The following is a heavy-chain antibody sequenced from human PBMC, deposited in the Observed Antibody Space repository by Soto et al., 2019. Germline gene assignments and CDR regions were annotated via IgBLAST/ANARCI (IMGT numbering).Heavy chain of an antibody. D-gene: IGHD6-19*01. CDR2: ISFPGTF. CDR1: GGSISSYH. Sequence: PSETLSLTCTVSGGSISSYHWSWIRQPPGKGLEWIGHISFPGTFNYNPSLKSRVTISVDTSKNQFSLKLSSVTAADTAVYYCASGYSGGWSSPHDYWGQGTLVTVSS. V-gene: IGHV4-59*01. CDR3: ASGYSGGWSSPHDY. J-gene: IGHJ4*02.